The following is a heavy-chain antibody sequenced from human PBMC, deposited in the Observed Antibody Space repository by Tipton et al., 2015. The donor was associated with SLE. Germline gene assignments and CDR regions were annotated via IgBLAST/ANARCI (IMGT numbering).Heavy chain of an antibody. Sequence: TLSLTCTVSGGSISSSSYYWSWIRQPPGKGLEWIGSIYYGGSTYYNPSLKSRVTISVDTSKNQFSLKLSSVTAADTAVYYCARRPPNDYGGHFDYWGQGTLVTVSS. CDR3: ARRPPNDYGGHFDY. CDR2: IYYGGST. J-gene: IGHJ4*02. V-gene: IGHV4-39*01. D-gene: IGHD4-23*01. CDR1: GGSISSSSYY.